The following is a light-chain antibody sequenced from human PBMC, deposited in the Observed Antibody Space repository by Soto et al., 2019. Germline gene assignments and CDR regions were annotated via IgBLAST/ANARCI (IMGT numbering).Light chain of an antibody. CDR2: IAS. V-gene: IGKV1-5*03. Sequence: IQMTQSPSTLSASVGDRVTITCRASQSISCWLAWYQQKPGKAPKLLIYIASSLESGVPSRFSGSGSGTEFTLTISSLQPDDFATYYCQQYNSYPWTFGQGTKVEIK. CDR1: QSISCW. J-gene: IGKJ1*01. CDR3: QQYNSYPWT.